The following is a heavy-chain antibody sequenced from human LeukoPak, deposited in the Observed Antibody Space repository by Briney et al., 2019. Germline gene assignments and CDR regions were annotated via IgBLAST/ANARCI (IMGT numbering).Heavy chain of an antibody. D-gene: IGHD5-18*01. Sequence: GGSLRLSCAASGFTVSTNYMTWVRQAPGKGLEWVSIIYNNGNTYYADSVKGRFTISRDNSKNTLYLQMNSLRAEDTAVYYCAKDREAMVTFSGFSWGQGTLVTVSS. J-gene: IGHJ5*02. CDR2: IYNNGNT. CDR1: GFTVSTNY. CDR3: AKDREAMVTFSGFS. V-gene: IGHV3-53*01.